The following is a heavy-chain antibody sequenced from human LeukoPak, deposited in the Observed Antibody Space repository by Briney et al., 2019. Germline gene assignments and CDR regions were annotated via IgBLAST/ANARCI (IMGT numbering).Heavy chain of an antibody. V-gene: IGHV3-23*01. CDR2: ISGSGGST. CDR1: GFTFSSYV. J-gene: IGHJ4*02. D-gene: IGHD1-26*01. Sequence: GGSLRHSCAASGFTFSSYVMSWVRQAPGKGLEWVSAISGSGGSTYYTDSVKGQFTISRDNSKNTLYLQMNSVRVEDTAVYYCAKEKAEIGPLPFFDYWGQGTLVTVSS. CDR3: AKEKAEIGPLPFFDY.